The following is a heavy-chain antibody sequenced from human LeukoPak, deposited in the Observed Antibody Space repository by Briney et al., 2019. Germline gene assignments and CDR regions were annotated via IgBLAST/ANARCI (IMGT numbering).Heavy chain of an antibody. V-gene: IGHV4-59*01. CDR2: IWYSGST. CDR3: ARGDNRGWYLFDS. Sequence: SETLSLTCTVSGSPTSFYYWSWIRQPPGKELEWIGYIWYSGSTEYNPSLKSRVSLSVDTSNNQVSLRLSSVTAADTAVYYCARGDNRGWYLFDSWGQGTLITVSS. D-gene: IGHD6-19*01. J-gene: IGHJ4*02. CDR1: GSPTSFYY.